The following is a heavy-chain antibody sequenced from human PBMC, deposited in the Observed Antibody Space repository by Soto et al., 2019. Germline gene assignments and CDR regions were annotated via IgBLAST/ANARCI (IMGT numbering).Heavy chain of an antibody. CDR1: GFSLSTSGVG. Sequence: QITLKESGPTLVEPTQTLTLTCTFSGFSLSTSGVGVDWIRQPPGKALEWLALIYWDDDKRYRPSLKSRLTITKDTPKDQVVFTMTNMDPVDTATYYCAHRRDGLDYWGQGTLVTVSS. CDR2: IYWDDDK. J-gene: IGHJ4*02. CDR3: AHRRDGLDY. V-gene: IGHV2-5*02.